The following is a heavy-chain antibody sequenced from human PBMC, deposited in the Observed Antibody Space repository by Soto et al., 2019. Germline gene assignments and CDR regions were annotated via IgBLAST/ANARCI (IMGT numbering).Heavy chain of an antibody. Sequence: SETLSLTCTVSGGSISSGDYYWSWIRQPPGKGLEWIGYIYYSGSTYYNPSLKGRVTISVDTSKNQFSLKLSSVTAADTAVYYCARGEERVATPSGYWGQGTLVTVSS. J-gene: IGHJ4*02. D-gene: IGHD2-15*01. CDR2: IYYSGST. V-gene: IGHV4-30-4*02. CDR1: GGSISSGDYY. CDR3: ARGEERVATPSGY.